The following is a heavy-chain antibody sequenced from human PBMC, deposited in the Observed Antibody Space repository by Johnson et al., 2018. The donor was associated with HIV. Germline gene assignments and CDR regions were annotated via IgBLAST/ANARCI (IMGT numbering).Heavy chain of an antibody. CDR3: AKDRGSALAQLPIFPSAFDI. J-gene: IGHJ3*02. D-gene: IGHD6-6*01. V-gene: IGHV3-23*04. CDR1: GIIFSHYG. CDR2: ISGSGGST. Sequence: VQLVESGGGVVQPGRSLRLSCAVSGIIFSHYGMHWVRQAPGKGLEWVSAISGSGGSTYYADSVKGRFTISRDNSKNTLYLQMNSLRAEDTAVYYCAKDRGSALAQLPIFPSAFDIWGQGTMVTVSS.